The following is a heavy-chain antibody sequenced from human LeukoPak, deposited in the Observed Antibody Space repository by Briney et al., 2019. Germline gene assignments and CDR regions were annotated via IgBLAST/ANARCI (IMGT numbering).Heavy chain of an antibody. CDR3: ARGKYGSGSSRQSY. CDR2: INPNSGGT. J-gene: IGHJ4*02. Sequence: ASVKVSRMASVYTFTGYYMHWVRQAPGQGLEWMGWINPNSGGTNYAQKFQGRVTMTRDTSLSTAYMELSRRRSDDTAVYYCARGKYGSGSSRQSYWGQGTLVTVSS. V-gene: IGHV1-2*02. CDR1: VYTFTGYY. D-gene: IGHD3-10*01.